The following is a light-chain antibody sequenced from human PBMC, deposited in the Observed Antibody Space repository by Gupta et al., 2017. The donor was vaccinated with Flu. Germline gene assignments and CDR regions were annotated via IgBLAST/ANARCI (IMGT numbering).Light chain of an antibody. Sequence: VTMYWTGSNSNIGAGYDVHWYKHLPGKANNIVGYRDSDRTSGVPDRVSGSKSGTSAYLAITGLRAEDEADYYGQSYDRTLSAAVFGGGNKQTVL. V-gene: IGLV1-40*01. CDR2: RDS. CDR3: QSYDRTLSAAV. CDR1: NSNIGAGYD. J-gene: IGLJ3*02.